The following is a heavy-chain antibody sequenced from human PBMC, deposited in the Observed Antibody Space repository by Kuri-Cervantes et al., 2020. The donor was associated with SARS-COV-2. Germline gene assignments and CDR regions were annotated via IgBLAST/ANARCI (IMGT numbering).Heavy chain of an antibody. CDR3: VRIRAATVIADY. Sequence: WVRQPPGKALEWLARIDWDDDKYYKTSLNTRLSIPKDTSKDQVVLTMTNMDPVDTATYYCVRIRAATVIADYWGQGTLVTVSS. D-gene: IGHD4-11*01. CDR2: IDWDDDK. V-gene: IGHV2-70*11. J-gene: IGHJ4*02.